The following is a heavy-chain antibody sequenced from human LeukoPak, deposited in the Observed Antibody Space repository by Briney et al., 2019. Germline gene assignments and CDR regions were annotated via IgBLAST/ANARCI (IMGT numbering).Heavy chain of an antibody. D-gene: IGHD1-26*01. V-gene: IGHV3-7*03. CDR3: ARVGWELLNLHFDS. J-gene: IGHJ5*01. CDR1: GFTFSDKW. CDR2: IKKDGSQK. Sequence: PGGSLRLSCVGSGFTFSDKWMSWVRQAPGKGPEWVASIKKDGSQKYYVDSVKGRFTISRDNAQNSLYLQMSSLRVEDTAIYSCARVGWELLNLHFDSWGQGTLVTVSS.